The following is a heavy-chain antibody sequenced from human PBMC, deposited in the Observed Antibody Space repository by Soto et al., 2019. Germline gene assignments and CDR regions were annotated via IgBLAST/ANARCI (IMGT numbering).Heavy chain of an antibody. CDR2: IYSGGST. Sequence: EVQLVESGGGLIQPGGSLRLSCAASGFTVSSNYMSWVRQAPGKGLEWVSVIYSGGSTYYADSVKGRFTISRDNSKNTLYLQMNSLRAEDTAVYYCARAPYSSSWYFDLWGRGTLVTVSS. J-gene: IGHJ2*01. CDR1: GFTVSSNY. CDR3: ARAPYSSSWYFDL. V-gene: IGHV3-53*01. D-gene: IGHD6-13*01.